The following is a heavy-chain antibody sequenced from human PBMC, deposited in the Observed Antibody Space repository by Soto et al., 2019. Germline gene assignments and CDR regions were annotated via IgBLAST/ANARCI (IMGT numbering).Heavy chain of an antibody. CDR3: ARGRMITFGGVIVEAAFDI. CDR2: INPNSGGT. V-gene: IGHV1-2*04. J-gene: IGHJ3*02. D-gene: IGHD3-16*02. CDR1: GYTFTGYY. Sequence: ASVKVSCKASGYTFTGYYMHWVRQAPGQGFEWMGWINPNSGGTNYAQKFQGWVTMTRDTSISTAYMELSRLRSDDTAVYYCARGRMITFGGVIVEAAFDIWGQGIMVTVSS.